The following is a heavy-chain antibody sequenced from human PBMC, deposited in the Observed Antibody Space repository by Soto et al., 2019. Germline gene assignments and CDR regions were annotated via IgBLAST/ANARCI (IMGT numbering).Heavy chain of an antibody. D-gene: IGHD2-2*02. J-gene: IGHJ5*02. Sequence: PGESLKISCKGSGYSFTSYWISWVRQMPGKGLEWMGRIDPSDSYTNYSPAFQGHVTISADKSSSTAYLQWSSLKASDTAMYYCARRYCSSTSCYMDWFDPWGQGTLVT. CDR2: IDPSDSYT. CDR1: GYSFTSYW. CDR3: ARRYCSSTSCYMDWFDP. V-gene: IGHV5-10-1*01.